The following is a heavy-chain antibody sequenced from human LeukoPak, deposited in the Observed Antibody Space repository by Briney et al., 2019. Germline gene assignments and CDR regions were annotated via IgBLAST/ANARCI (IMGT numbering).Heavy chain of an antibody. CDR2: IKQDGSEK. J-gene: IGHJ4*02. Sequence: GGSLRLSCAASGFTFDDYAMHWVRQAPGKGLEWVANIKQDGSEKYYVDSVKGRFTISRDNAKNSLYLQMNSLRAEDTAVYYCARDRSASSGWYYFDYWGQGTLVTVSS. CDR3: ARDRSASSGWYYFDY. CDR1: GFTFDDYA. V-gene: IGHV3-7*01. D-gene: IGHD6-19*01.